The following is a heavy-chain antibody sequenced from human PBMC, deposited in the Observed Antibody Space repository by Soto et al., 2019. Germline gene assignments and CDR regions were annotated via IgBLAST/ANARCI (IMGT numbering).Heavy chain of an antibody. CDR1: GDSVSSNSAA. D-gene: IGHD3-10*01. V-gene: IGHV6-1*01. J-gene: IGHJ6*03. CDR3: ASETTLNYYGSGRLRTEYYYYMDV. CDR2: TYYRSKWYN. Sequence: SQTLSLTCAISGDSVSSNSAAWNWIRQSPSRGLEWLGRTYYRSKWYNDYAVSVKSRITINPDTSKNQFSLQLNSVTPEDTAVYYCASETTLNYYGSGRLRTEYYYYMDVWGKGTTVTVSS.